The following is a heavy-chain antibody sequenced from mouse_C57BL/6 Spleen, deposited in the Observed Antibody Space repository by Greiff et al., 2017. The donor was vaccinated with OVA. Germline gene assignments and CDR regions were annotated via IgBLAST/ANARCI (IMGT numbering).Heavy chain of an antibody. CDR3: ARIYDGYPHAMDY. J-gene: IGHJ4*01. V-gene: IGHV1-64*01. CDR1: GYTFTSYW. D-gene: IGHD2-3*01. Sequence: VQLQQPGAELVKPGASVKLSCKASGYTFTSYWMNWVKQRPGQGLEWIGMIHPNSGSNNYNEKFKSKATLTVDKSSSTAYMQLSSLTSEDSAVYYCARIYDGYPHAMDYWGQGTSVTVSS. CDR2: IHPNSGSN.